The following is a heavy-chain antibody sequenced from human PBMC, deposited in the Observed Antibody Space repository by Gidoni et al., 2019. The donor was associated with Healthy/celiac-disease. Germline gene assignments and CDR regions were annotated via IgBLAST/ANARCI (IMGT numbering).Heavy chain of an antibody. CDR3: ASQWELLRNWYFDL. D-gene: IGHD1-26*01. CDR2: IYYSGST. CDR1: GDSISSSSYY. Sequence: QLQLQESGPGLVKPSETLYLTCTVSGDSISSSSYYWGWIRQPPGKGLEWIGSIYYSGSTYYNPSLKSRVTIAVDKSKNQFSLKLSSVTAADTAVYYCASQWELLRNWYFDLWGRGTLVTFSS. J-gene: IGHJ2*01. V-gene: IGHV4-39*01.